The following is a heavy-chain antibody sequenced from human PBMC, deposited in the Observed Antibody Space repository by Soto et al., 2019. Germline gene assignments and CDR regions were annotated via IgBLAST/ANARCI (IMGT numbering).Heavy chain of an antibody. CDR3: ARDGREASGMDV. D-gene: IGHD1-26*01. CDR1: GGSISSHY. V-gene: IGHV4-59*11. Sequence: SETLSLTCTVSGGSISSHYWSWVRQAPGKGLEWIGHIYYRGSTTYNPSLRSRSTISVDTSNNQFSLKLNSVTTADTAAYYCARDGREASGMDVWGQGTKVTVSS. CDR2: IYYRGST. J-gene: IGHJ6*02.